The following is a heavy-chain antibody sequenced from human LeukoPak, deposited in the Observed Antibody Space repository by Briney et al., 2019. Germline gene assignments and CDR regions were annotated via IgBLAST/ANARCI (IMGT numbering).Heavy chain of an antibody. D-gene: IGHD1-14*01. V-gene: IGHV4-59*08. CDR1: GGSISRYY. CDR3: AGGVHNGAFDI. J-gene: IGHJ3*02. Sequence: SETLSLTCTGSGGSISRYYSSWIRQPPGKGLEWIGYMYYSGSTNYNPRVTIPVDTSKNQFSLKLSSVTAADTAVYYCAGGVHNGAFDIWSQGTMVTVSS. CDR2: MYYSGST.